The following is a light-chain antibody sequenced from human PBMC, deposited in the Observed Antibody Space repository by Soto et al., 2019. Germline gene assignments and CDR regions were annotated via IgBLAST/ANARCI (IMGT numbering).Light chain of an antibody. V-gene: IGKV1-33*01. Sequence: DIEMTQSPTSLSASAGDRVTVTCQASQDIKKLLNWFQQKPGAAPQLLIYDASNLETGVPSRFSGSGSGTHFSFTITNLQPEDAGTYFCQQYDNRPYTFAQGTKVEI. J-gene: IGKJ2*01. CDR3: QQYDNRPYT. CDR1: QDIKKL. CDR2: DAS.